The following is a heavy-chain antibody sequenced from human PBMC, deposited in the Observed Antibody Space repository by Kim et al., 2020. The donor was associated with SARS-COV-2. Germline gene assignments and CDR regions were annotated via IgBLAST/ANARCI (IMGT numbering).Heavy chain of an antibody. CDR3: ARDHSSVYWSTSDALDI. CDR2: ISASGDST. J-gene: IGHJ3*02. D-gene: IGHD2-8*02. CDR1: GFTFSIYA. V-gene: IGHV3-23*01. Sequence: GGSLRLSCAASGFTFSIYAMNWVRQAPGKGLEWVSGISASGDSTNYVDSVKGRFTISRDDSRSTLHLQMNSLRAEDTATYYCARDHSSVYWSTSDALDIWGQGTVVTVSS.